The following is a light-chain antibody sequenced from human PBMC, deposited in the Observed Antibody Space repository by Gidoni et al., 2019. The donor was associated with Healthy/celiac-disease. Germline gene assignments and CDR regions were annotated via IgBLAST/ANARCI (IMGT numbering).Light chain of an antibody. CDR1: QSVSSSY. J-gene: IGKJ1*01. CDR3: QQYGSSPRRT. CDR2: GAS. V-gene: IGKV3-20*01. Sequence: EIELTQSPGTLSLSPGERATLSCRASQSVSSSYLAWYQQKHGQAPRLLIYGASSRATGIPDRFSGSGSGTDFTLTISRLEPEDFAVYYCQQYGSSPRRTFGQXTKVEIK.